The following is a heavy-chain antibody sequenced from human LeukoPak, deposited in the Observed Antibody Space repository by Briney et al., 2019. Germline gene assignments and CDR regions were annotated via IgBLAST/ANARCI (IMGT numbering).Heavy chain of an antibody. J-gene: IGHJ5*02. D-gene: IGHD2-8*01. Sequence: GGSLRLSCAASGFTFDDYAMHWVRQAPGKGLEWVSGISWNSGSIGYADSVKGRFTISRDNAKNSLYLQMNSLRAEDTALYYCVRVSGFCTNGVCPSFDPWGQGTLVTVSS. CDR3: VRVSGFCTNGVCPSFDP. CDR2: ISWNSGSI. CDR1: GFTFDDYA. V-gene: IGHV3-9*01.